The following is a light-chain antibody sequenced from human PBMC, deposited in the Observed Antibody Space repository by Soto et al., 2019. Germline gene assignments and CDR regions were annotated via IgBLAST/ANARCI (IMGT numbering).Light chain of an antibody. J-gene: IGKJ5*01. CDR2: NAF. CDR1: QRVGNDF. V-gene: IGKV3-20*01. CDR3: QHYAYSPQA. Sequence: EVVLTQSPGTLSLSPGERATLSCRASQRVGNDFLAWFQQKPGQAPRLLIYNAFSRATGIPDRFSGSGSGTAFTLTVSRLEPDDFAVYYWQHYAYSPQAFGQGTRLEIK.